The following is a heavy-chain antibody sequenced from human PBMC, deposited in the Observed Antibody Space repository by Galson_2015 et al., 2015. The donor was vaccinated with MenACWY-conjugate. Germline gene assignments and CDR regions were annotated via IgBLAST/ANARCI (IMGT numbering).Heavy chain of an antibody. Sequence: SLRLSCAASGFTFSTYWMSWVRQAPGKGLEWVANIKPDGSENYYVDSVKGRFTISRDNAKNSLYLQMNSLRVEDTAVYFCARVYSDPDYWGQGTLVTVSS. D-gene: IGHD2-21*01. CDR1: GFTFSTYW. V-gene: IGHV3-7*03. CDR3: ARVYSDPDY. J-gene: IGHJ4*02. CDR2: IKPDGSEN.